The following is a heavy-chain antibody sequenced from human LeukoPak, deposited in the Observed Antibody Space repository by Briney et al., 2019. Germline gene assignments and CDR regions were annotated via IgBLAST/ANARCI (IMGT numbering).Heavy chain of an antibody. D-gene: IGHD2-2*01. CDR1: GFTFNKYA. J-gene: IGHJ4*02. Sequence: GGSLRLSCAASGFTFNKYAMYWVRQAPGKGLEWVSAIIESGESTYYTDSVKGRFTISRDNSRNTLYLQMNSLRAGDTAVYYCAKSFRSTSLDYWGQGTLVTVSS. CDR3: AKSFRSTSLDY. CDR2: IIESGEST. V-gene: IGHV3-23*01.